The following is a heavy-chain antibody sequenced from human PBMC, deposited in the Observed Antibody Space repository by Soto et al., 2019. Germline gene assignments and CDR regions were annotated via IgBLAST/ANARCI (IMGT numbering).Heavy chain of an antibody. CDR3: AAETEGSYGSGSYYHYYYYGMDV. J-gene: IGHJ6*02. CDR2: IVVGSGNT. D-gene: IGHD3-10*01. Sequence: QMQLVRSGPEVKKPGTSVKVSCKASGFTFTSSAVQWVRQARGQRLEWIGWIVVGSGNTNYAQKFQERVTITRDMSTSTAYMELSSLRSEDTAVYYCAAETEGSYGSGSYYHYYYYGMDVWGQGTTVTVSS. V-gene: IGHV1-58*01. CDR1: GFTFTSSA.